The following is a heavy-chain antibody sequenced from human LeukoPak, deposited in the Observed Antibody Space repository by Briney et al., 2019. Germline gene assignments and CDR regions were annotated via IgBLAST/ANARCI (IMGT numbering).Heavy chain of an antibody. V-gene: IGHV4-34*01. CDR1: GASFSGYY. J-gene: IGHJ6*04. CDR2: INHSGST. CDR3: ARGGWRLPSVV. D-gene: IGHD2-15*01. Sequence: SETLSLTCTVYGASFSGYYWSWIRQPPGKGLEWIGEINHSGSTNYNPSLKSRVTISVDTSKNQFSLKLSSVTAADTAVYYCARGGWRLPSVVWGKGSTVTVSS.